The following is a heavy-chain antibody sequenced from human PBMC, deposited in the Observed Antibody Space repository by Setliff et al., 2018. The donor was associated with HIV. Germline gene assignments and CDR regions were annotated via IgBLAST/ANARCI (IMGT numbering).Heavy chain of an antibody. D-gene: IGHD2-8*01. Sequence: SETLSLTCAVHDVSLIGYYWTWIRQPPGRGLEWIGYIYYSGSTNYNPSLKSRVAISVDTSENQFSLKLNSVTAADTAVYYCARRGRDGVFIMFATGFDPWGQGALVTVSS. CDR2: IYYSGST. J-gene: IGHJ5*02. CDR1: DVSLIGYY. CDR3: ARRGRDGVFIMFATGFDP. V-gene: IGHV4-59*08.